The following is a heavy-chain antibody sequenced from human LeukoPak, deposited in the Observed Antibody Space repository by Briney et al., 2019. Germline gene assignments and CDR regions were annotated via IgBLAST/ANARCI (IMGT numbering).Heavy chain of an antibody. D-gene: IGHD2-21*02. CDR3: TIEGRAYCGGDCSKYFQH. CDR2: IKSKFDGATT. J-gene: IGHJ1*01. CDR1: GFTFSHAW. Sequence: PGGSLRLSCVGSGFTFSHAWMSWVRQAPGKGLEWVGRIKSKFDGATTDYAAPVKGRFTISRDDSKNTLYLQMDTLKTEDTAIYYCTIEGRAYCGGDCSKYFQHWGQGTLVTVSS. V-gene: IGHV3-15*01.